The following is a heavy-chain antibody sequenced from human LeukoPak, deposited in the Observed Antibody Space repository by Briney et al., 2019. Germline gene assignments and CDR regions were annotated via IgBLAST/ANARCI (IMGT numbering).Heavy chain of an antibody. Sequence: GGSLRLSCAASGFTFSSYSMNWVRQAPGKGLEWVSAISGSGGSTYYADSVKGRFTISRDNSKNTLYLQMNSLRAEDTAVYYCAKDPLWASSAVGEGDAFDIWGQGTMVTVSS. CDR1: GFTFSSYS. CDR3: AKDPLWASSAVGEGDAFDI. D-gene: IGHD3-16*01. V-gene: IGHV3-23*01. CDR2: ISGSGGST. J-gene: IGHJ3*02.